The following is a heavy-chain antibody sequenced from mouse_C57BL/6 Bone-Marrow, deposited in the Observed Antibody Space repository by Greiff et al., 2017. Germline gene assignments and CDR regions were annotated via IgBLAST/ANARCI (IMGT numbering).Heavy chain of an antibody. V-gene: IGHV1-55*01. D-gene: IGHD1-1*01. CDR1: GYTFTSYW. CDR2: IYPGSGST. J-gene: IGHJ2*01. Sequence: QVQLKQPGAELVKPGASVKMSCKASGYTFTSYWITWVKQRPGQGLEWIGDIYPGSGSTNYNEKFKSKATLTVDTSSSTAYMQLSSLTSEDSAVYYCARYPGYYGSPYWGQGTTLTVSS. CDR3: ARYPGYYGSPY.